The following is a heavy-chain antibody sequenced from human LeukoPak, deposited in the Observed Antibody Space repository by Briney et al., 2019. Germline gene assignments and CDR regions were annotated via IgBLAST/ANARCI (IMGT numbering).Heavy chain of an antibody. V-gene: IGHV1-2*04. CDR3: ARDPLTTVTTPYYGMDV. J-gene: IGHJ6*02. CDR2: INPNSGGT. D-gene: IGHD4-17*01. Sequence: ASVKVSCKASGYTFTGYYMHWVRQAPGQGLEWMGWINPNSGGTNYAQKFQGWVTMTRDTSISTAYMELSRLRSDDTAVYYCARDPLTTVTTPYYGMDVWGQGTTVTVSS. CDR1: GYTFTGYY.